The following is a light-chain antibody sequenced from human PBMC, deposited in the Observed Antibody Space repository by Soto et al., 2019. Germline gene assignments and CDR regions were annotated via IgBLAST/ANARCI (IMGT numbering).Light chain of an antibody. V-gene: IGKV1-5*03. CDR1: QSIRSW. Sequence: DIQMTQSPSTLSASVGDRVTITCRASQSIRSWLAWYQQKLGKAPKLLIYKASSLESGVPSRFNGSGSGTEFTLTISNLQPDDFATYYCQQYNSSPLTFGGGTKVDIK. CDR3: QQYNSSPLT. CDR2: KAS. J-gene: IGKJ4*01.